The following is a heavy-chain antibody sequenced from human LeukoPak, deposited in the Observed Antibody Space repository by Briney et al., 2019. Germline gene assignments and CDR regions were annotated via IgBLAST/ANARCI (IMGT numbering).Heavy chain of an antibody. CDR2: INTNTGNP. V-gene: IGHV7-4-1*02. Sequence: GASVTVSCKASGYTFTNYAMNWVRQAPGQGLEWMGWINTNTGNPTYAQGFTGRFVFSLDTSVSTAYLQISSLKAADTALYYCARVKRAVTSTGEAFDIWGLGTMVTVSS. CDR3: ARVKRAVTSTGEAFDI. J-gene: IGHJ3*02. D-gene: IGHD6-19*01. CDR1: GYTFTNYA.